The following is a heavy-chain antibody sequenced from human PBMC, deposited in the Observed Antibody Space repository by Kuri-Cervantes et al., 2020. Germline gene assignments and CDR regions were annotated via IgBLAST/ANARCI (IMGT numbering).Heavy chain of an antibody. CDR1: GFTFSSYE. Sequence: GESLKISCAASGFTFSSYEMSWVRQAPGKGLEWVSYISSSGSTIYYADSVKGRFTISRDNSKNTLYLQMNSLRAEDTAVYYCARSKGGTTGSPLDYWGQGTLVTVSS. CDR3: ARSKGGTTGSPLDY. D-gene: IGHD1-1*01. J-gene: IGHJ4*02. V-gene: IGHV3-48*03. CDR2: ISSSGSTI.